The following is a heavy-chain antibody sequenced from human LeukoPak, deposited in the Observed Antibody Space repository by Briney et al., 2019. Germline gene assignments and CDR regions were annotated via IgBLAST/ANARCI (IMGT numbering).Heavy chain of an antibody. CDR3: AKDRPNYYGSNGHYYRRDGDY. CDR1: GFTFSIYA. D-gene: IGHD3-22*01. CDR2: ITSSGDGT. J-gene: IGHJ4*02. V-gene: IGHV3-23*01. Sequence: GGFLRLSCAASGFTFSIYAMSWVRQAPGKGLQWVSSITSSGDGTYYADSVKGRFTISRDNSENMLYLQMNSLRVEDTAVYCCAKDRPNYYGSNGHYYRRDGDYWGQGTLVTVSS.